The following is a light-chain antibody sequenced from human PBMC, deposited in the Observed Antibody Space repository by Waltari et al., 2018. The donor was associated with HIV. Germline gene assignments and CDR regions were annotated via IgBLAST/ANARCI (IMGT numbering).Light chain of an antibody. J-gene: IGLJ2*01. V-gene: IGLV3-9*01. Sequence: SYELTQPLSVSVALGQTARITCGGNNIGSKNVHWYQQKPGQAPVLVIYRDSNRPSGIPERFSGSNSGNTATLTISRAQAGDEADYYCQVWGSSTKAFGGGTKLTVL. CDR3: QVWGSSTKA. CDR1: NIGSKN. CDR2: RDS.